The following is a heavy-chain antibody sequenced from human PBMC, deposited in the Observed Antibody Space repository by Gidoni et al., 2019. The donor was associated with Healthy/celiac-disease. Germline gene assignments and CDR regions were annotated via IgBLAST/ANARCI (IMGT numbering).Heavy chain of an antibody. D-gene: IGHD3-10*01. CDR2: SYHSGST. CDR1: GGSISSSNW. J-gene: IGHJ6*02. V-gene: IGHV4-4*02. CDR3: ARMSGYHYGSGENDYYYYGMDV. Sequence: QVHLQESGPGLVKPSGTLSLTCAVSGGSISSSNWRRWVRQPPGKGLEWIGESYHSGSTHYNPSLKSRVTISVGKSKNQFSLKLSSVTAADTAVYYCARMSGYHYGSGENDYYYYGMDVWGQGTTVTVSS.